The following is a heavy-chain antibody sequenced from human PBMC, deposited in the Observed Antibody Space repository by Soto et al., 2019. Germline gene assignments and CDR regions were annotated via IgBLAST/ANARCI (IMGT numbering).Heavy chain of an antibody. J-gene: IGHJ3*01. CDR3: ARDIQSVGPRANDAFDV. V-gene: IGHV1-3*01. CDR2: LNPDTGNT. CDR1: GFTFSDNL. D-gene: IGHD5-18*01. Sequence: QVQLVQSGAELKKPGASVNISCTASGFTFSDNLINWVRQVPGQGLEWMGLLNPDTGNTRYSETFQGRVTISRHQSASIAYLELSGLENEDTALYFCARDIQSVGPRANDAFDVWGQGTMITVSS.